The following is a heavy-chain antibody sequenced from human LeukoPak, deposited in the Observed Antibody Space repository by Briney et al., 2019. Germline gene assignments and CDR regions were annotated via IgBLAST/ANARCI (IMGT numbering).Heavy chain of an antibody. CDR2: ISGSGGST. Sequence: GGSLRLSCAASGFTFSSYGMHWVRQAPGKGLEWVSAISGSGGSTYYADSVKGRFTISRDNSKNTLYLRMNSLRAEDTAVYYCAKEAYDFWSGYLSPGYYYGMDVWGQGTTVTVSS. V-gene: IGHV3-23*01. CDR3: AKEAYDFWSGYLSPGYYYGMDV. J-gene: IGHJ6*02. CDR1: GFTFSSYG. D-gene: IGHD3-3*01.